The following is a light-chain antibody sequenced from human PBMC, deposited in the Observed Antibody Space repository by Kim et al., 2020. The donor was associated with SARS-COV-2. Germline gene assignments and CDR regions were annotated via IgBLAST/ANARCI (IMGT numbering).Light chain of an antibody. J-gene: IGLJ3*02. CDR2: GNS. V-gene: IGLV1-40*01. Sequence: QRVTSACTGSSSNSGAGYDVHGYQQLPGTAPKLLIYGNSNRPSGVPDRFSGSKSGTSASLAITGLQAEDEADYYCQSYDSSLSGWVFGGGTQLTVL. CDR3: QSYDSSLSGWV. CDR1: SSNSGAGYD.